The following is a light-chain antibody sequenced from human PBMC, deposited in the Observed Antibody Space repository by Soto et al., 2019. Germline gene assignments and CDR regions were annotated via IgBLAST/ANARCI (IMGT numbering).Light chain of an antibody. J-gene: IGLJ2*01. CDR1: SSDVGRYNL. Sequence: QSVLTQPASVSGSPGQSITISCTGTSSDVGRYNLVSWYQHHPGKAPKLIIFEASKRPSGVSNRFSGSKSGNTASLTISGLQAQDEGDYYCCSYAGSSAFVIFGGGTQLTVL. CDR3: CSYAGSSAFVI. CDR2: EAS. V-gene: IGLV2-23*02.